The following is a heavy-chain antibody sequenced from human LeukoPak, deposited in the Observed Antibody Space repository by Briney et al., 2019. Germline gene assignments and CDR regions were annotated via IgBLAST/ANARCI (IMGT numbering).Heavy chain of an antibody. D-gene: IGHD1-14*01. CDR3: ATGQGHGMDV. J-gene: IGHJ6*02. CDR2: INSDGSST. CDR1: GFTFSSYW. V-gene: IGHV3-74*01. Sequence: GGSLRLSCAASGFTFSSYWTHWVRQAPGKGLVWVSRINSDGSSTSYADSVKGRFTISRDNAKNTLYLQMNSLRAEDTAVCYCATGQGHGMDVWGQGTTVTVSS.